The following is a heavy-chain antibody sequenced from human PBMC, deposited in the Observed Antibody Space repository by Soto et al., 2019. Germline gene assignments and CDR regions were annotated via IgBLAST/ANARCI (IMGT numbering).Heavy chain of an antibody. CDR3: ARDPKTSGGQHWAFNYFDS. CDR1: GFSFSISP. V-gene: IGHV3-30-3*01. D-gene: IGHD7-27*01. Sequence: GGSLRLSCAASGFSFSISPMHWVRQAPGKGPEWVALISYDGTNKFYADPVKGRFTISRDNPKSTLYLQVDSLRPEDAAVYYCARDPKTSGGQHWAFNYFDSWGQGTLVTVSS. J-gene: IGHJ4*02. CDR2: ISYDGTNK.